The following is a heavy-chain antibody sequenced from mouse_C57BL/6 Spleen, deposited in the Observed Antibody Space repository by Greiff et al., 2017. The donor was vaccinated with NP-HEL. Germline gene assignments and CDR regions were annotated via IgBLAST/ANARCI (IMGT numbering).Heavy chain of an antibody. D-gene: IGHD1-1*01. CDR3: ARSSTVVARYWYFDV. V-gene: IGHV1-55*01. Sequence: QVQLQQPGAELVKPGASVKMSCKASGYTFTSYWITWVKQRPGQGLEWIGDIYPGSGSTNYNEKFKSKATLTVDTSSSTAYTQLSSLTSEDSAVYYCARSSTVVARYWYFDVWGTGTTVTVSS. J-gene: IGHJ1*03. CDR2: IYPGSGST. CDR1: GYTFTSYW.